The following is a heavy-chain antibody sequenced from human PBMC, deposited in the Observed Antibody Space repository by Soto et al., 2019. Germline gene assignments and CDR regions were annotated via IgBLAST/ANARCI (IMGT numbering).Heavy chain of an antibody. CDR2: IYYIVST. CDR1: GGSISSSSYS. D-gene: IGHD1-26*01. CDR3: AGGVGSYGRSSAFDI. V-gene: IGHV4-39*01. Sequence: SETLSLTCTVSGGSISSSSYSWGWIRQPPGKGLEWIGSIYYIVSTYYNPSLKSRVTISVDTSKNQFSLKLTSVTAADTAVYYCAGGVGSYGRSSAFDIWGQGTMVT. J-gene: IGHJ3*02.